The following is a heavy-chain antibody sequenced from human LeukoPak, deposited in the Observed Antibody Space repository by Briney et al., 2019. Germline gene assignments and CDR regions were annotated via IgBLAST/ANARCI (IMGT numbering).Heavy chain of an antibody. CDR1: GGSISSGGYY. CDR2: IYYGGST. CDR3: ARDRGTAMVSYYYYGMDV. J-gene: IGHJ6*02. D-gene: IGHD5-18*01. Sequence: SETLSLTCTVSGGSISSGGYYWSWIRQHPGKGLEWIGYIYYGGSTYYNPSLKSRVTISVDTSKNQFSLKLSSVTAADTAVYYCARDRGTAMVSYYYYGMDVWGQGTTVTVSS. V-gene: IGHV4-31*03.